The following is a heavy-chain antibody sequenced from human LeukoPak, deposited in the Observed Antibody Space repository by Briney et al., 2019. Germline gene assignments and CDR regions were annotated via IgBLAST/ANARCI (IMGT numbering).Heavy chain of an antibody. CDR3: ATGIPNYYDSSGHAFDI. CDR1: GGSISSYY. D-gene: IGHD3-22*01. V-gene: IGHV4-4*07. J-gene: IGHJ3*02. Sequence: SETLSLTCTVSGGSISSYYWSWIRQPAGKGLEWIGRIYTSGSTNYNPSLKSRVTMSVDTTKNQFSLKLSSVTAADTAVYYCATGIPNYYDSSGHAFDIWGQGTMVTVSS. CDR2: IYTSGST.